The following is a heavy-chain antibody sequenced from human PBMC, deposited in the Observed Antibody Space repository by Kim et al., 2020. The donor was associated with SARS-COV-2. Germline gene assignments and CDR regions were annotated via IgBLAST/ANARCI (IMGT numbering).Heavy chain of an antibody. Sequence: SETLSLTCTVSGGSISSGGSYWRWIRQHPGTGLEWIGYIYYSGSTYYNPSPKSRVTISVDPSKNQFSLKLSSVTAADTAVYYCARDLYGDRGKPIGSGSYYREYAFDIWGQGTMVAVSS. D-gene: IGHD3-10*01. CDR2: IYYSGST. CDR3: ARDLYGDRGKPIGSGSYYREYAFDI. V-gene: IGHV4-31*03. J-gene: IGHJ3*02. CDR1: GGSISSGGSY.